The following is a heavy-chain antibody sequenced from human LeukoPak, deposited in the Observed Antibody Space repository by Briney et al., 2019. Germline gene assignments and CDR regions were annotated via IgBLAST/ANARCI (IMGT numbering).Heavy chain of an antibody. Sequence: SETLSLTCTVSGASISSYYWSWIRQPPGKGLEWLGHIYYSGSTNYNPSLQSRVTIPIDTSKNQFSLKLSSVTAADTAVYYCARSIYSGTSNFDYWGQGTLVTVSS. CDR3: ARSIYSGTSNFDY. V-gene: IGHV4-59*01. CDR2: IYYSGST. D-gene: IGHD1-26*01. J-gene: IGHJ4*02. CDR1: GASISSYY.